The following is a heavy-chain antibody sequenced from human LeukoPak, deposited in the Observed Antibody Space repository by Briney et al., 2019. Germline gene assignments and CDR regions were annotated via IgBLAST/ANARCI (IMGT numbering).Heavy chain of an antibody. Sequence: GESLKISCKGSGYSFTSYWIGWVRQMPGKGLEWMGIIYPGDFDTRYSPSFQGQVTISADKSISTAYLQWSSLKASDTAMYYCARASTVAVAANFFDYWGQGTPVTVSS. D-gene: IGHD6-19*01. CDR1: GYSFTSYW. CDR3: ARASTVAVAANFFDY. V-gene: IGHV5-51*01. CDR2: IYPGDFDT. J-gene: IGHJ4*02.